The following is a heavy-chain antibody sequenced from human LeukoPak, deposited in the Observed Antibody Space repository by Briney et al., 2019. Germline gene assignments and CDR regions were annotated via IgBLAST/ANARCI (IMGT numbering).Heavy chain of an antibody. Sequence: PGGSLRLSCAASGFTFIDHYVDWVRQAPGKGLEWIGRIRNKANSYTTEYAASVKGRFTVSRDDSKNSLFLQMNSLESEDTAVYYCARRNSVTQGLDNWGQGTLVTVSS. J-gene: IGHJ4*02. CDR1: GFTFIDHY. V-gene: IGHV3-72*01. CDR2: IRNKANSYTT. CDR3: ARRNSVTQGLDN. D-gene: IGHD5/OR15-5a*01.